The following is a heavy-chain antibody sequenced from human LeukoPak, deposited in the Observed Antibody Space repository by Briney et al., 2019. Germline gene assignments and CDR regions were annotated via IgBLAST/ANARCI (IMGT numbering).Heavy chain of an antibody. J-gene: IGHJ3*02. D-gene: IGHD1-26*01. V-gene: IGHV4-59*01. CDR2: IYYSGST. CDR1: GGSISSYY. CDR3: AREVGPWELRSADAFDI. Sequence: SETLSLTCTFSGGSISSYYWSWIRQPPGKGLEWIGYIYYSGSTNYNPSLKSRVTISVDTSKNQFSLKLSSVTAADTAVYYCAREVGPWELRSADAFDIWGQGTMVTVSS.